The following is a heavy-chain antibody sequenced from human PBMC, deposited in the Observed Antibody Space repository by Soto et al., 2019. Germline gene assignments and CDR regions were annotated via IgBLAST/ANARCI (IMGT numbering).Heavy chain of an antibody. V-gene: IGHV4-31*03. CDR2: IYYSGST. J-gene: IGHJ4*02. D-gene: IGHD2-21*01. CDR1: GGSISSGGCY. CDR3: ARDISRVFDY. Sequence: TLSRTCTVSGGSISSGGCYWSWISQHPGRGREWIGYIYYSGSTYYNPSLKSRVTISVDTSKNQFSLKLSSVTAADTAVYYGARDISRVFDYWGQGTQVTVSS.